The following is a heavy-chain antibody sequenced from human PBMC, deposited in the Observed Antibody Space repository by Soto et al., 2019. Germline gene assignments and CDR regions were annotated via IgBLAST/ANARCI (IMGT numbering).Heavy chain of an antibody. Sequence: VLLVESGGGLVQAGGSLRLSCAASGFIFSDYYMSWVRQTPGKGLEWISYISTRSTYTNYADSVKGRFTISRDNTKNSLYLQMDSLRVEDTAVYYCARDLAWKRGKVGRYYYGMDVWGQGTTVTVSS. D-gene: IGHD1-1*01. CDR1: GFIFSDYY. J-gene: IGHJ6*02. CDR3: ARDLAWKRGKVGRYYYGMDV. V-gene: IGHV3-11*06. CDR2: ISTRSTYT.